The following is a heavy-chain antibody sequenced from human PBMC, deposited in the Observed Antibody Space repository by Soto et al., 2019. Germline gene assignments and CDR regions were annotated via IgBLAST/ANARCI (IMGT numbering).Heavy chain of an antibody. CDR2: TYYRSKWYN. Sequence: SQTLSLTCAISGDSVSSNSAAWNWIRQSPSRGLEWLGRTYYRSKWYNDYAVSVKSRITINPDTSKNQFSLQLNSVTPEDTAVYYCARYYDILTGYETIVFDIWGQGTMVTVSS. CDR1: GDSVSSNSAA. J-gene: IGHJ3*02. D-gene: IGHD3-9*01. V-gene: IGHV6-1*01. CDR3: ARYYDILTGYETIVFDI.